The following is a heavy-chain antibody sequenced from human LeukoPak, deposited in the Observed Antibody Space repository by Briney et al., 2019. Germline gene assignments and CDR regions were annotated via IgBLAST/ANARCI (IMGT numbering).Heavy chain of an antibody. CDR2: IWDDGSDK. J-gene: IGHJ4*02. CDR3: VREGWLRFFDY. V-gene: IGHV3-33*01. Sequence: GGSLRLSCAASGFTFSNYGMHWVRQAPGKGLEWVAVIWDDGSDKYYADSMKGRFTISRDNSKNTLYLQMSSLRAEDTAVYYCVREGWLRFFDYWGQGTLVTVSS. D-gene: IGHD5-12*01. CDR1: GFTFSNYG.